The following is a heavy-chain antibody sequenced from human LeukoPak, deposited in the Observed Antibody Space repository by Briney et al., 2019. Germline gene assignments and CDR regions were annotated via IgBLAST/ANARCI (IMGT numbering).Heavy chain of an antibody. CDR1: GGSISSYY. J-gene: IGHJ3*02. CDR2: IYTSGST. V-gene: IGHV4-4*07. CDR3: ARVLWFGDPPDAFDI. D-gene: IGHD3-10*01. Sequence: SETLSLTCTVSGGSISSYYWSWIRQPAGKGLEWIGRIYTSGSTNHNPSLKSRVTMSVDTSKNQFSLKLSSVTAADTAVYYCARVLWFGDPPDAFDIWGQGTMVTVSS.